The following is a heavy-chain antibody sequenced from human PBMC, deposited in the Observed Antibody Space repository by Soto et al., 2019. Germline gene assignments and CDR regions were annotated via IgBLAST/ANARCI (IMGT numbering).Heavy chain of an antibody. CDR1: GFSFSSYW. V-gene: IGHV3-74*01. D-gene: IGHD6-13*01. CDR3: ARVRVGSYNWFDP. Sequence: EVQLVESGGGLVQPGGSLRLSCAVSGFSFSSYWMHWVRQAPGKGLEWVSRINSDGSRTYYADSVKGRFTISRDNAKITLYLQMNSLRAEDTAVYYCARVRVGSYNWFDPWGQGTLVTVSS. CDR2: INSDGSRT. J-gene: IGHJ5*02.